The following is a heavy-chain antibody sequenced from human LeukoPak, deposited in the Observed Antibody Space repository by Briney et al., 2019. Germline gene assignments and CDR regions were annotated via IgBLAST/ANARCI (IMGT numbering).Heavy chain of an antibody. CDR1: GGSISSYY. Sequence: SETLSLTCTVSGGSISSYYWNWIRQPPGKGLEWIGYIYYSGNTNCNPSLKSRVTISVDTSKNQFSLKLSSVTAVDTAVYYCARDSAMGSFDYWGQGTLVTVAS. V-gene: IGHV4-59*08. D-gene: IGHD5-18*01. CDR2: IYYSGNT. J-gene: IGHJ4*02. CDR3: ARDSAMGSFDY.